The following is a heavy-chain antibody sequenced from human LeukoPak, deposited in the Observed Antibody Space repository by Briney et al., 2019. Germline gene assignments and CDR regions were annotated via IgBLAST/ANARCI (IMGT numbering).Heavy chain of an antibody. CDR2: IGGSGGAI. D-gene: IGHD2-15*01. J-gene: IGHJ6*03. CDR3: AKNGDRGAYCTGGTCYPYFYYYMDV. Sequence: PGGSLRLSCGASGFTFSRYAMSWVRQAPGKGLQWVSEIGGSGGAIYYADSVKGRFTISRDNSKNTLYLQMNSLRAEDTAIYYCAKNGDRGAYCTGGTCYPYFYYYMDVWGKGTTVTI. V-gene: IGHV3-23*01. CDR1: GFTFSRYA.